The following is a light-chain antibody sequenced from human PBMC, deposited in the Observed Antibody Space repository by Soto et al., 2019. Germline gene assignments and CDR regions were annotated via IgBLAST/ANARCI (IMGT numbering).Light chain of an antibody. Sequence: EIVLTQSPGTLSLSPGERATLSCRASQSVTTNYSACYQQNPGQAPRLLIYGASSRATGIPDRFSGSGSGTDFTLTISRLEPEDSAVSYCQQYGRSLTFGGGTKVEIK. J-gene: IGKJ4*01. CDR2: GAS. CDR3: QQYGRSLT. CDR1: QSVTTNY. V-gene: IGKV3-20*01.